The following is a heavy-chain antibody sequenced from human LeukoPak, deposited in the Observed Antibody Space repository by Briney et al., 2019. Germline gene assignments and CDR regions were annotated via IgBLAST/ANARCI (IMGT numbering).Heavy chain of an antibody. Sequence: PGRSLRLSCAASGFTFSSYAMHWVRQAPGKGLEWVAVMSYDGSNKYYADPVKGRFTISRDNSKNTLYLQMNSLRAEDTAVYYCARERDIDYWGQGTLVTVSS. V-gene: IGHV3-30-3*01. CDR1: GFTFSSYA. CDR3: ARERDIDY. CDR2: MSYDGSNK. J-gene: IGHJ4*02.